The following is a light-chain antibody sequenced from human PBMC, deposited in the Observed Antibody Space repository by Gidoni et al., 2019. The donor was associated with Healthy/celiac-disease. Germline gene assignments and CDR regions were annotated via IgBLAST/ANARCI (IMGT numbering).Light chain of an antibody. J-gene: IGLJ1*01. CDR2: EVS. CDR1: SSAVGGSNY. CDR3: SSYAGSNNRYV. Sequence: QSALTPPPSASGSPGPSVTISCPGTSSAVGGSNYVSWYQQHPGKAPKLMIYEVSKRPSGVPDRFSGSKSGNTASLTVAGLQAEDEADYYCSSYAGSNNRYVFGTGTKVTVL. V-gene: IGLV2-8*01.